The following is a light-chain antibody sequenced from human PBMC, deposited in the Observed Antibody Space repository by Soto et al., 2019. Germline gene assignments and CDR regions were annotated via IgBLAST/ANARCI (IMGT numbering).Light chain of an antibody. CDR2: LNSDGSH. CDR1: SGHSSYA. V-gene: IGLV4-69*01. CDR3: QTWGTGTRGV. J-gene: IGLJ3*02. Sequence: QPVLTQSPSASASLGASVKLTCTLSSGHSSYAIAWHQQQPEKGPRYLMKLNSDGSHSKGDGIPDRFSGSSSGAERYLTISSLQSEDEADYYCQTWGTGTRGVFGGGTKVTV.